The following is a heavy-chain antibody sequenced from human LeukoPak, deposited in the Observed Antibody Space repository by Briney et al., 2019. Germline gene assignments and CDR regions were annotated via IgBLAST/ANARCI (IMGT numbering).Heavy chain of an antibody. J-gene: IGHJ6*03. V-gene: IGHV4-4*09. Sequence: SETLSLTCTVSGGSISSYYWSWIRQPPGKGLEWIGYIYTSGSTNYNPSLKSRVTISADTSKNQFSLKLSSVTAADTAVYYCARRTYYYYMDVWGKGTTVIVSS. CDR1: GGSISSYY. CDR3: ARRTYYYYMDV. CDR2: IYTSGST.